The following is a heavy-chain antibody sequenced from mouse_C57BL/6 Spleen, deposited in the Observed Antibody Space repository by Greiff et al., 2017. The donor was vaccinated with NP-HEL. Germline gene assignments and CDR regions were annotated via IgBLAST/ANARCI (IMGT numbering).Heavy chain of an antibody. CDR2: IYPGDGDT. CDR1: GYAFSSYW. D-gene: IGHD4-1*01. CDR3: ARSATRTGTDY. V-gene: IGHV1-80*01. J-gene: IGHJ2*01. Sequence: VQLQQSGAELVKPGASVKISCKASGYAFSSYWMNWVKQRPGKGLEWIGQIYPGDGDTNYNGKFKGKATLTADKSSSTAYMQLSRLTSEDSAVYFCARSATRTGTDYWGQGTTLTVSS.